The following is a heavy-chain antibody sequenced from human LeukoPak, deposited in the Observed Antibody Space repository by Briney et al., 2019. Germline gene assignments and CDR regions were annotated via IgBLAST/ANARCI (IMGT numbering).Heavy chain of an antibody. CDR2: IYTSGST. J-gene: IGHJ6*03. Sequence: PSQTLSLTCTVSDGSISSVSYYWSWIREPAGKGLEWIGHIYTSGSTEYNPSLKSRVTVSVDTSKNQFSLKLSSVTAADTAVYYCARHIHYYYMDVWGKGTTVTVSS. CDR1: DGSISSVSYY. V-gene: IGHV4-61*09. CDR3: ARHIHYYYMDV. D-gene: IGHD2-21*01.